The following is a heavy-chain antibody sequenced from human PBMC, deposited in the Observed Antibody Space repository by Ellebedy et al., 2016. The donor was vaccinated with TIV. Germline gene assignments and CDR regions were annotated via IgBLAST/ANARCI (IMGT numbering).Heavy chain of an antibody. J-gene: IGHJ6*02. Sequence: GESLKISCAASGFTFSSYGMHWVRQAQGKGMEWVAVIWYDGSNKYYADSVKGRFTISRDNSKNTLYLQMNSLRAEDTGVYYCARDPLNLGYSSRVCPDYYYGIDVWGQGTTVTVSS. V-gene: IGHV3-33*01. CDR2: IWYDGSNK. CDR3: ARDPLNLGYSSRVCPDYYYGIDV. D-gene: IGHD6-13*01. CDR1: GFTFSSYG.